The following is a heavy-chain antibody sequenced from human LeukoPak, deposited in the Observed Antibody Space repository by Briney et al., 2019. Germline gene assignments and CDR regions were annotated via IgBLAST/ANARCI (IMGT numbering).Heavy chain of an antibody. J-gene: IGHJ4*02. CDR2: IYYSGYT. CDR3: ARLPTYYYDSSGYYHDY. D-gene: IGHD3-22*01. Sequence: PSETLSLTCTVSGGSISSYYWSWIRQPPGKGLKWIGNIYYSGYTTYSPSLRSRVTISVDTSKNQFSLKLSSVTAADTAVYYCARLPTYYYDSSGYYHDYWGQGTLVTVSS. CDR1: GGSISSYY. V-gene: IGHV4-59*01.